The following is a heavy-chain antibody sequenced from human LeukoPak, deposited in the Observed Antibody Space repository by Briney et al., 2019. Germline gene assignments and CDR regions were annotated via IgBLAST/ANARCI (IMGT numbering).Heavy chain of an antibody. CDR3: ARHRGYCSSTSCPNCFHP. J-gene: IGHJ5*02. CDR2: IYLGDSDH. D-gene: IGHD2-2*01. Sequence: PGESLKISSKGSGYNFTSYWIGWVRQMPGKGLEWMGIIYLGDSDHRYSPSLQGQVTISADKSISTAYLHGGSLKASDTAMYYCARHRGYCSSTSCPNCFHPWGQGTLVTVSS. CDR1: GYNFTSYW. V-gene: IGHV5-51*01.